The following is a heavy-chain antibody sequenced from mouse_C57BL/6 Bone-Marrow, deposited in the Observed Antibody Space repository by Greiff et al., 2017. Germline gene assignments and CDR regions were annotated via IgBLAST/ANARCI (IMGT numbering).Heavy chain of an antibody. D-gene: IGHD3-2*02. CDR3: KGGTTAQEKFAY. V-gene: IGHV14-4*01. Sequence: EVQLQQSGAELVRPGASVKLSCTASGFNIKDDYMHWVKQRPEQGLEWIGWIDPENGDTEYASKFQGKATITADTSSNTAYLQRSSLTSEDTAVYYCKGGTTAQEKFAYWGQGTLVTVSA. CDR1: GFNIKDDY. CDR2: IDPENGDT. J-gene: IGHJ3*01.